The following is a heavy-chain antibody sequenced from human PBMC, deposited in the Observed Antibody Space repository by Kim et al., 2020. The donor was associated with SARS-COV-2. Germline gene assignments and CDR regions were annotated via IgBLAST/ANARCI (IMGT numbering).Heavy chain of an antibody. D-gene: IGHD2-21*01. Sequence: SVKGRLTISRDRATNSLYLQMNSLRAEDTAVYYCAREGMVVAHYYYGMDVWGQGTTVTVSS. CDR3: AREGMVVAHYYYGMDV. J-gene: IGHJ6*02. V-gene: IGHV3-11*05.